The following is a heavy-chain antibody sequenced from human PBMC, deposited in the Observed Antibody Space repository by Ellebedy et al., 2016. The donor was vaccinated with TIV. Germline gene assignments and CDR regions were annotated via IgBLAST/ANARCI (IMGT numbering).Heavy chain of an antibody. CDR3: ARDRYYSHALDI. CDR2: ISWDGGTT. D-gene: IGHD3-10*01. J-gene: IGHJ3*02. V-gene: IGHV3-43*01. CDR1: GFTFDDYT. Sequence: GESLKISCAASGFTFDDYTMHWVRQAPGKGLEWVSLISWDGGTTYYADSVKGRFTISRDNSKNTLYLQMNSLRAEDTAVYYCARDRYYSHALDIWGQGTMVTVSS.